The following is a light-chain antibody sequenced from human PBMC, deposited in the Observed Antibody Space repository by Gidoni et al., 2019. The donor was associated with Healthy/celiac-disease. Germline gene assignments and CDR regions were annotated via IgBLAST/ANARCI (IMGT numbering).Light chain of an antibody. Sequence: QSVLTPPPSASGTPGQRVTIACSGSRSNIGSNTVNWYQQLPGTAPKLLIYSNNQRPSGVPDRFSGSKSGTSASLAISVLQSEDEADYYCAAWDDSLNAVVFGGGTKLTVL. V-gene: IGLV1-44*01. CDR3: AAWDDSLNAVV. J-gene: IGLJ2*01. CDR1: RSNIGSNT. CDR2: SNN.